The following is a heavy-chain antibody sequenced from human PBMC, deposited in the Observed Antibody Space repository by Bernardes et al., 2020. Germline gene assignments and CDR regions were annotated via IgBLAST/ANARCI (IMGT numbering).Heavy chain of an antibody. CDR2: IIPVFATP. CDR3: AKEAGGGYTYGFSFDS. Sequence: SVKVSCKASGDTFNSYAISWVRQAPGQGLEWMGGIIPVFATPKYAQKFQDRVTITADQSTTTAYMELSSLRSGDTAMYYCAKEAGGGYTYGFSFDSWGQGTLVTVSS. V-gene: IGHV1-69*13. D-gene: IGHD5-18*01. CDR1: GDTFNSYA. J-gene: IGHJ5*01.